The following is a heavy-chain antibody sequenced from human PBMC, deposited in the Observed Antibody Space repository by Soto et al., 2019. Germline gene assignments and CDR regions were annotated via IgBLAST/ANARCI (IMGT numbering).Heavy chain of an antibody. CDR2: ISYDGSNK. V-gene: IGHV3-30-3*01. CDR1: GFTFSRYA. D-gene: IGHD6-13*01. CDR3: ARDCEDSTADNNYFYFGMDV. J-gene: IGHJ6*02. Sequence: GGSLRLSCAASGFTFSRYAMYWVRQAPAKGLEWVEVISYDGSNKYYADSVKGRVTISRDNSKNTVYLQMNSLGAEDTALYYCARDCEDSTADNNYFYFGMDVWGQGPTVTASS.